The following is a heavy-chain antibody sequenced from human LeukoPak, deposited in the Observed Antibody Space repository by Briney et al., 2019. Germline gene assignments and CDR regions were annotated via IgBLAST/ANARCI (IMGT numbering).Heavy chain of an antibody. CDR1: GLAFSSHE. Sequence: GGSVRLSCAASGLAFSSHEMNWVRQPPGKGLEWVSYISSGGSTIYYADSVKGRFTVSRDNAKNSLYLQMNSLRAEDTALYYCARDVWFDPWGQGTMVPVSS. CDR2: ISSGGSTI. CDR3: ARDVWFDP. J-gene: IGHJ5*02. V-gene: IGHV3-48*03.